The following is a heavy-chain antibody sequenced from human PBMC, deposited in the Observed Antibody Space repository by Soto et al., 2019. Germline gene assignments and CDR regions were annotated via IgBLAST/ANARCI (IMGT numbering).Heavy chain of an antibody. CDR1: GYTFITHS. D-gene: IGHD3-22*01. V-gene: IGHV3-33*01. CDR3: ARDQNDSCGYSDS. CDR2: RWNDGSNE. Sequence: WGSLRLSCEASGYTFITHSNHFFRQSPFKGLERVAIRWNDGSNEYSADSVKGRLTISRDNSKSTLYLQLRTQRAEDSAVYVCARDQNDSCGYSDSWGQGTLVTVSS. J-gene: IGHJ4*02.